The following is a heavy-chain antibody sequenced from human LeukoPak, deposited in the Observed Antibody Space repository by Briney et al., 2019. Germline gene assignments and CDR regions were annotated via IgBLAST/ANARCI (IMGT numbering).Heavy chain of an antibody. CDR3: ASLSGYSSGWYVGYYYMDV. J-gene: IGHJ6*03. CDR1: GFTFSNYW. CDR2: IKQDGSEK. Sequence: GGSLRLSCAASGFTFSNYWMSWVRQAPGKGLEWVANIKQDGSEKYYVDSVKGRFTISRDNAKNSLYLQMNSLRAEDTAVYYCASLSGYSSGWYVGYYYMDVWGKGTTVTVSS. D-gene: IGHD6-19*01. V-gene: IGHV3-7*01.